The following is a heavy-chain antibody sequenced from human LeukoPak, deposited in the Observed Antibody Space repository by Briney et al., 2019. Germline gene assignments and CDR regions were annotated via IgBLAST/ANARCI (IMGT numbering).Heavy chain of an antibody. CDR3: ARENGSGGSFGPWYNWFDP. CDR1: GGTFSSYA. Sequence: GSSVKVSCKASGGTFSSYAISWVRQAPGQGLEWMGGIIPIFGTANYAQKFQGRVTITTDESTNTAYMELSSLRSEDTAVYYCARENGSGGSFGPWYNWFDPWGQGTLVTVSS. V-gene: IGHV1-69*05. CDR2: IIPIFGTA. D-gene: IGHD2-15*01. J-gene: IGHJ5*02.